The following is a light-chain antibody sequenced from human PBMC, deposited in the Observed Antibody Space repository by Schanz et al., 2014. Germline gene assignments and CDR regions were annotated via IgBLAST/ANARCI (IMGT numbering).Light chain of an antibody. CDR2: DVS. Sequence: QSALTQPRSVSGSPGQSVTISCTGPSSDVGGYNYVSWYQHHPGKAPKLMIYDVSKRPSGVPDRFSGSKSGNTASLTISGLQAEDEADYYCCSYAGSSTYVFGTGTKLTVL. CDR3: CSYAGSSTYV. V-gene: IGLV2-11*01. CDR1: SSDVGGYNY. J-gene: IGLJ1*01.